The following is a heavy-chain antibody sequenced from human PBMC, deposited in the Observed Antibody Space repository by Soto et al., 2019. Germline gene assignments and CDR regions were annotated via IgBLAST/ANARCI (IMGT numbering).Heavy chain of an antibody. CDR2: IYSGGST. CDR3: ARLSGWYFH. Sequence: GESLKIFCAASGFTVSSNYMSWVRQAPGKGLEWVSVIYSGGSTYYADSVKGRFTISRHNSKNTLYLQMNSLRAEDTAVYYCARLSGWYFHWGQGTLVTVSS. J-gene: IGHJ4*02. D-gene: IGHD6-19*01. V-gene: IGHV3-53*04. CDR1: GFTVSSNY.